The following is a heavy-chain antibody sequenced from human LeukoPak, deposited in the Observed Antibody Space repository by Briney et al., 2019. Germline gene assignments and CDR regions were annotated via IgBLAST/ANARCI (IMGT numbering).Heavy chain of an antibody. CDR2: INHSGST. D-gene: IGHD3-10*01. V-gene: IGHV4-34*01. Sequence: SETLSLTCAVYGGSFSGYYWSWIRQPPGKGLEWIGEINHSGSTNYNPSFKSRVTISVDTSKNQFSLKLSSLTAADTAVYYCARLRAGVGEFSLDYWGQGTLVTVSS. CDR1: GGSFSGYY. J-gene: IGHJ4*02. CDR3: ARLRAGVGEFSLDY.